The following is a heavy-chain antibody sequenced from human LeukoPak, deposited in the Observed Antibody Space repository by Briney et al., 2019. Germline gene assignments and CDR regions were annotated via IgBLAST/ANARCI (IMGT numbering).Heavy chain of an antibody. CDR1: GFTFSGSA. D-gene: IGHD3-10*01. CDR2: IRSEANTYAT. Sequence: GGSLRLSCAASGFTFSGSAIHWVRQASGKGLEWVGHIRSEANTYATTYTASLKGRFTISRDDSKNTAYLQMNSLKTEDTAVYYCTRQLGELLSGTLYYYYLDVWGKGTTVTVSS. V-gene: IGHV3-73*01. CDR3: TRQLGELLSGTLYYYYLDV. J-gene: IGHJ6*03.